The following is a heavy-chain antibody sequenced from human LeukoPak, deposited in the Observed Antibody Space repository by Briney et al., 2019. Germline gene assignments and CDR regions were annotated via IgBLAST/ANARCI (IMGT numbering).Heavy chain of an antibody. D-gene: IGHD3-22*01. V-gene: IGHV3-74*01. CDR3: ARVSLYYYDSSGYAY. CDR1: GFTFSSYW. J-gene: IGHJ4*02. Sequence: GGSLRLSCAASGFTFSSYWMHWVRQAPGKGLMWVSRINSDGSSTSYADSVKGRFTISRDNAKNTLYLQMNSLRAEDTAVYYCARVSLYYYDSSGYAYWGQGTLVTVSS. CDR2: INSDGSST.